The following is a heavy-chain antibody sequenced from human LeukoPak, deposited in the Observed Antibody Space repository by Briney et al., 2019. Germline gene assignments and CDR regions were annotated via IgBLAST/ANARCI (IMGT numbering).Heavy chain of an antibody. CDR3: AKCPVTFGGVIVITSGYFDY. CDR2: VSDSGDTT. CDR1: GFPLRSYA. Sequence: GGSLRLSCAASGFPLRSYAMSWVRQAPGKGLEWVSGVSDSGDTTYYADSVKGRFTISRDNSKNTLHLQMNNLRAEDTALYYCAKCPVTFGGVIVITSGYFDYWGQGTLVTVSS. D-gene: IGHD3-16*02. J-gene: IGHJ4*02. V-gene: IGHV3-23*01.